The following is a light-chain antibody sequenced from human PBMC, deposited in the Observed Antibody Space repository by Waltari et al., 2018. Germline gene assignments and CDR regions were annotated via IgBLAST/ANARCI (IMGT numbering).Light chain of an antibody. CDR1: NSHIGHTS. CDR2: ENN. CDR3: GTWDSSLSGAV. V-gene: IGLV1-51*02. Sequence: QSVLTQPPSVSAAPGQRVTISCPGSNSHIGHTSVSWYRQLPGTAPRLLIYENNERPSGIPDRFSGSKSGTSATLDITGLQAGDEADYYCGTWDSSLSGAVFGGGTHLTVL. J-gene: IGLJ7*01.